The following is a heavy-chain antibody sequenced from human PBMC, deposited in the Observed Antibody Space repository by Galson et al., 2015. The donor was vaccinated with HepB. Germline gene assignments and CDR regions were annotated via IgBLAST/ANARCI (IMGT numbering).Heavy chain of an antibody. J-gene: IGHJ3*02. CDR1: GFTFSSYS. CDR2: ISSSSSYI. Sequence: SLRLSCAASGFTFSSYSMNWVRQAPGKGLEWVSSISSSSSYIYYADSVKGRFTISRDNAKNSLYPQMNSLRAEDTAVYYCARGLGGGWYLDAFDIWGQGTMVTVSS. D-gene: IGHD6-19*01. V-gene: IGHV3-21*01. CDR3: ARGLGGGWYLDAFDI.